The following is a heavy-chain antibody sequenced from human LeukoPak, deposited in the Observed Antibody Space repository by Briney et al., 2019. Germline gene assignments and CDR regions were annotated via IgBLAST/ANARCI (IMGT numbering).Heavy chain of an antibody. J-gene: IGHJ4*02. D-gene: IGHD5-12*01. CDR1: GGSMSNYY. Sequence: SETLSLTCTVSGGSMSNYYWSWVRQTPGKGLEWIGYRSYSGSTNHNPPLKSRVTISVDTSKNRFSLKLSSVTAADTAVYYCARRGRAAGKYGGYEYWYFDYWGQGTLVTVSS. CDR3: ARRGRAAGKYGGYEYWYFDY. CDR2: RSYSGST. V-gene: IGHV4-59*08.